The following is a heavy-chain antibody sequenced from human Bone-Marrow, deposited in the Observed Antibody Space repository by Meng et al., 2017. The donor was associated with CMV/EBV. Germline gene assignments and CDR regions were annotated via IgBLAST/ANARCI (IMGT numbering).Heavy chain of an antibody. CDR1: GFTFSTYF. Sequence: GESLKISCAASGFTFSTYFMNWVRQAPGKGLEWVSSISSSSSYIYYADSVKGRFTISRDNAKNSLYLQMNSLRAEDTAVYYCARRGVDTAMLGVDYWGQGTLVTVSS. CDR3: ARRGVDTAMLGVDY. J-gene: IGHJ4*02. D-gene: IGHD5-18*01. CDR2: ISSSSSYI. V-gene: IGHV3-21*01.